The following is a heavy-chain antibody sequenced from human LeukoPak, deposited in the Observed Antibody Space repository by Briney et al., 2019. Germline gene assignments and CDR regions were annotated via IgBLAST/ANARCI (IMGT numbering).Heavy chain of an antibody. J-gene: IGHJ4*02. CDR3: ARTRIAAAGVDY. CDR2: IYYSGST. V-gene: IGHV4-59*12. CDR1: GGSMSPYH. D-gene: IGHD6-13*01. Sequence: SETLSLTCTVSGGSMSPYHWGWIRQPPGKGLEWTGYIYYSGSTNYNPSLKSRVTMSVDTSKNQFSLKLSSVTAADTAVYYCARTRIAAAGVDYWGQGTLVTVSS.